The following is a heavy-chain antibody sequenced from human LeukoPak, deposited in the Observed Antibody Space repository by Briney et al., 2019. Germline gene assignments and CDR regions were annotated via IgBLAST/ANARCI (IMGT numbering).Heavy chain of an antibody. V-gene: IGHV3-30*03. J-gene: IGHJ6*03. CDR1: GFTFSSYG. Sequence: PGGSLRLSCAASGFTFSSYGMHWVRQAPGKGLEWVAVISYDGSNKYYADSVKGRFTISRDNSKNTLYLQMNSLRAEDTAVYYCARDNPASEPSQPMMHHGDYYYYYYMDVWGQGTTVTVSS. CDR2: ISYDGSNK. D-gene: IGHD1-14*01. CDR3: ARDNPASEPSQPMMHHGDYYYYYYMDV.